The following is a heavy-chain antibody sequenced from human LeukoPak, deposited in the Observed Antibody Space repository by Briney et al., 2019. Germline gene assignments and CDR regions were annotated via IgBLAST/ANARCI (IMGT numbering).Heavy chain of an antibody. D-gene: IGHD5-18*01. J-gene: IGHJ4*02. CDR3: ARQSGYSSGNYYFDY. V-gene: IGHV4-59*01. CDR2: SHYSGTT. Sequence: SETLSLTCTVSGGSISGYYWSWIRHPPGKGLEWIGYSHYSGTTHYNPSLKSRVTISVDTSKNQFSLKLSSVTAADTAVYYCARQSGYSSGNYYFDYWGPGTLVTVSS. CDR1: GGSISGYY.